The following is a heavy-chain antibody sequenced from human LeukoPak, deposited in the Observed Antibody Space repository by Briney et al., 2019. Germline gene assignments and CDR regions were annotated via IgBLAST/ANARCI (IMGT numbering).Heavy chain of an antibody. Sequence: GGSLRLSCAASGFTFSDYYMSWIRQAPGKGLEWVSYISSSGSTIYYADSVKGRFTISRDNAKNSLYLQMNSLRAEDTAVYYCARSPIVGATIFDYWGQGTLVTVSS. J-gene: IGHJ4*02. CDR2: ISSSGSTI. V-gene: IGHV3-11*01. CDR1: GFTFSDYY. CDR3: ARSPIVGATIFDY. D-gene: IGHD1-26*01.